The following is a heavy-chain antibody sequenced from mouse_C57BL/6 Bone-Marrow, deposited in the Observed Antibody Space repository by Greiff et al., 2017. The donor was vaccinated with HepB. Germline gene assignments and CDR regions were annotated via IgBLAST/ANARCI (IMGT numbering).Heavy chain of an antibody. CDR1: GYSFTGYY. CDR3: ARPDEGAWFAY. J-gene: IGHJ3*01. Sequence: EVKLVESGPELVKPGASVKISCKASGYSFTGYYMNWVKQSPEKSLEWIGEINPSTGGTTYNQKFKAKATLTVDKSSSTAYMQLKSLTSEDSAVYYCARPDEGAWFAYWGQGTLVTVSA. CDR2: INPSTGGT. V-gene: IGHV1-42*01.